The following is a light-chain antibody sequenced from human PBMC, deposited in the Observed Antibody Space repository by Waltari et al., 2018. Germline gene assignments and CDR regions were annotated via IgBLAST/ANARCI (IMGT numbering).Light chain of an antibody. Sequence: ISCTGTSSDVGSYTLVSWYQQHPGKAPKLMIYEGSKRPSGVSNRFSGSQSGNSASLTISGLQAEDEADYYCCSYAGSSGFVFGTGTKVTVL. J-gene: IGLJ1*01. CDR1: SSDVGSYTL. V-gene: IGLV2-23*01. CDR3: CSYAGSSGFV. CDR2: EGS.